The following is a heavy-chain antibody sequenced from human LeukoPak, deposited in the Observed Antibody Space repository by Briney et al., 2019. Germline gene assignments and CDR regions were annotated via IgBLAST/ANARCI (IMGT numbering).Heavy chain of an antibody. V-gene: IGHV1-2*02. J-gene: IGHJ6*02. D-gene: IGHD2-2*01. Sequence: ASVKVSCKASGYTFTGYSMHWVRQAPGQGLEWMGWINPNSGGTNYAQKFQGRVTMTRDTSISTAYMELSRLRSDDTAVYYCARAMSLSVPAAIPYYYYGMDVWGQGTTVTVSS. CDR1: GYTFTGYS. CDR3: ARAMSLSVPAAIPYYYYGMDV. CDR2: INPNSGGT.